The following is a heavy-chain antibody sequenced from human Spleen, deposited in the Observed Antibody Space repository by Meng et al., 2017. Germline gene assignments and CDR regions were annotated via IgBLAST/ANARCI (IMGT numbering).Heavy chain of an antibody. D-gene: IGHD6-6*01. V-gene: IGHV4-4*02. Sequence: VLVQAPAQGLGQPSGTLSLTCAVSGGSISSSNWWTWVRLPPGKGLEWIGEIYPSGSTNYNPSLKSRVTISVDKSKNQFSLKLSSVTAADTAVYYCAKVHSNSPYFDYWGQGTLVTVSS. J-gene: IGHJ4*02. CDR2: IYPSGST. CDR3: AKVHSNSPYFDY. CDR1: GGSISSSNW.